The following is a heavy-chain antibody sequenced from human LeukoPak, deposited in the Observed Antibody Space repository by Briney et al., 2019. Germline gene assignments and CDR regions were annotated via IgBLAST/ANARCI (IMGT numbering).Heavy chain of an antibody. D-gene: IGHD1-26*01. Sequence: PSETPSLTCGVPGGSISRTSWWSWVRQPPGQGLEWIGEISLSGLTNYNPSLKSRVTMSLDKSKNHLSLNLTSVTAADTAVYYCSRESGAFSPFGHWGEGTLVTVSS. CDR1: GGSISRTSW. CDR3: SRESGAFSPFGH. CDR2: ISLSGLT. V-gene: IGHV4-4*02. J-gene: IGHJ4*02.